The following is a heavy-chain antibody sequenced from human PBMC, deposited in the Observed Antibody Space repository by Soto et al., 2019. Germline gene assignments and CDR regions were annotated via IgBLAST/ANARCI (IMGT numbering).Heavy chain of an antibody. V-gene: IGHV4-4*07. Sequence: LSLTCTVSGGSISSYYWSWIRQPAGKGLEWIGRIYTSGSTNYNPSLESRVTMSVDTSKNQFSLKLSSVTAADTAVYYCARDEDSNGSYDNWFDPWGQGTLVTVSS. D-gene: IGHD1-26*01. J-gene: IGHJ5*02. CDR1: GGSISSYY. CDR2: IYTSGST. CDR3: ARDEDSNGSYDNWFDP.